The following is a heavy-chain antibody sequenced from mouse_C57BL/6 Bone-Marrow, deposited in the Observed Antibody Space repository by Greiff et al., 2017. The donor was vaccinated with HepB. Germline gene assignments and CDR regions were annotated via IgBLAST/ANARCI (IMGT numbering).Heavy chain of an antibody. D-gene: IGHD3-2*02. V-gene: IGHV1-81*01. Sequence: QVHVKQSGAELARPGASVKLSCKASGYTFTSYGISWVKQRTGQGLEWIGEIYPRSGNTYYNEKFKGKATLTADKSSSTAYMELPSLTSEDSAVYFCARERGSSGHVRAWFAYWGQGTLVTVSA. CDR2: IYPRSGNT. CDR1: GYTFTSYG. J-gene: IGHJ3*01. CDR3: ARERGSSGHVRAWFAY.